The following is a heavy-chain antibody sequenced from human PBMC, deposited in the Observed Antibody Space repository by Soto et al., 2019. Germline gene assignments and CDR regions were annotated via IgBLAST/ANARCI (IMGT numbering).Heavy chain of an antibody. J-gene: IGHJ4*02. CDR3: ARHRYSYGVYYFDY. V-gene: IGHV4-39*01. CDR1: GGSLSSSSYY. CDR2: IFYSGYT. Sequence: SETLSLTCTVSGGSLSSSSYYWGWIRQPPGKGLEWIGSIFYSGYTYYNPSLKSRVTISVDTSKNQFSLKLNSVTAADTAVYYCARHRYSYGVYYFDYWGQGTLVTVSS. D-gene: IGHD5-18*01.